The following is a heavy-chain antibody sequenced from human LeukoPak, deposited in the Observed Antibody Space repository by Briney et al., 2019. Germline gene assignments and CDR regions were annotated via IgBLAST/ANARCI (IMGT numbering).Heavy chain of an antibody. CDR2: INHSGST. CDR1: GGSFSGYY. CDR3: ARGAPYYYDSSGYSI. J-gene: IGHJ4*02. D-gene: IGHD3-22*01. V-gene: IGHV4-34*01. Sequence: SETLSLTCAVYGGSFSGYYWSWIRQPPGKELEWIGEINHSGSTNCNPSLKSRVTISVDTSKNQFSLKLSSVTAADTAVYYCARGAPYYYDSSGYSIWGQGTLVTVSS.